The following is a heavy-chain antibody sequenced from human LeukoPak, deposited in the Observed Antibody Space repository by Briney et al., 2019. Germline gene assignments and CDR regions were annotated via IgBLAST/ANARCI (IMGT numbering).Heavy chain of an antibody. V-gene: IGHV3-15*01. CDR1: GFTFSNAW. CDR2: IKSKNDGWTT. J-gene: IGHJ1*01. D-gene: IGHD2-15*01. CDR3: TTSFAVVAATTAEYFQH. Sequence: GGSLRLSCAASGFTFSNAWMSWVRQAPGKGLEWVGRIKSKNDGWTTDSAAPVKGRFTISRDDSKNTLYLQMNSLKTEDTAVYYCTTSFAVVAATTAEYFQHWGQGTLVTVSS.